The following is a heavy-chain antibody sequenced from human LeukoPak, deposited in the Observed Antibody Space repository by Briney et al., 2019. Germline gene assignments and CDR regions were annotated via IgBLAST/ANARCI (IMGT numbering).Heavy chain of an antibody. J-gene: IGHJ4*02. Sequence: ASVKVSCKASGGTFSSYAITWVRQAPGQELEWMGRIIPILGIVNYAQKFQGRVTITADKSTITAYMELSSLTSEDTAVYYCARGADRDGYNRPFHYWGQGTLVTVSS. CDR1: GGTFSSYA. CDR3: ARGADRDGYNRPFHY. D-gene: IGHD5-24*01. CDR2: IIPILGIV. V-gene: IGHV1-69*04.